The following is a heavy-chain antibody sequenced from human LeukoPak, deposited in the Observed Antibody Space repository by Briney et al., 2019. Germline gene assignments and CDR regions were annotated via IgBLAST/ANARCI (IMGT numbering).Heavy chain of an antibody. CDR1: GGSISSYY. Sequence: PSETLSLTCTVSGGSISSYYWTWIRQPPGRGPEWIGYIYYSGVTNYNPSPKSRVTISVDTSKNQFSLKLSSVTAADTAVYYCARQHPSGRGSGLDYWGQGTLVIVSS. J-gene: IGHJ4*02. D-gene: IGHD2-15*01. CDR3: ARQHPSGRGSGLDY. CDR2: IYYSGVT. V-gene: IGHV4-59*08.